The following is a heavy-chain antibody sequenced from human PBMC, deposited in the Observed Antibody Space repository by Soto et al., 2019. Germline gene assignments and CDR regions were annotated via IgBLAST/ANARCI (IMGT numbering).Heavy chain of an antibody. CDR3: TTVLPSSSWYSYYYYYGMDV. D-gene: IGHD6-13*01. J-gene: IGHJ6*02. V-gene: IGHV3-15*07. CDR1: GFTFSNAW. CDR2: IKSKTDGGTT. Sequence: EVQLVESGGGLVKPGGSLRLSCAASGFTFSNAWMNWVRQAPGKGLEWVGRIKSKTDGGTTDYAAPVKGRFTISRDDSKNTLYLQMNSLKTEDTAVYYCTTVLPSSSWYSYYYYYGMDVWGQGTTVTVSS.